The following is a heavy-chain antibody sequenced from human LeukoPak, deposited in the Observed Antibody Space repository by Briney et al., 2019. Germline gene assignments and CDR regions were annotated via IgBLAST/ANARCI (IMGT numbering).Heavy chain of an antibody. Sequence: GGSLRLSCAASGLTFSSYGMHWVRQAPGKGLEWVAVISYDGSNKYYADSVKGRFTISRDNSKNTLYLQMNSLRAEDTAVYYCAKVFGGREFDYWGQGTLVTVSS. CDR1: GLTFSSYG. CDR3: AKVFGGREFDY. D-gene: IGHD2-15*01. CDR2: ISYDGSNK. V-gene: IGHV3-30*18. J-gene: IGHJ4*02.